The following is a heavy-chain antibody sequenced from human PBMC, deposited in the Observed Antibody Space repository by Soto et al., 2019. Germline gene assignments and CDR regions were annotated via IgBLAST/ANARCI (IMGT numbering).Heavy chain of an antibody. CDR1: GYTFTSYA. CDR2: INAGNGNT. CDR3: ATDRTITGTDVYSDYGMDG. J-gene: IGHJ6*02. V-gene: IGHV1-3*01. D-gene: IGHD1-7*01. Sequence: GASVKVSCKASGYTFTSYAMHWVRQAPGQRLEWMGWINAGNGNTKYSQKFQGRVTITRDTSASTAYMELSSLRSEDKAVYYCATDRTITGTDVYSDYGMDGWGQGTTVAVSS.